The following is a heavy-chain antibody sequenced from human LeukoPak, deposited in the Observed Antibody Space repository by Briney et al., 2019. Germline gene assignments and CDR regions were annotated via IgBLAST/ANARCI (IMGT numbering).Heavy chain of an antibody. CDR3: ARGRGLGSGSYYYYFDS. J-gene: IGHJ4*02. CDR2: ISGSGYST. Sequence: GGSLRLSCAASGFTFSNYVMSWVRQAPGKGPEWVSAISGSGYSTNYSDSVKGRFTISRDNSKNTLYLQINSLRAEDTAVYYCARGRGLGSGSYYYYFDSWGQGTLVTVSS. CDR1: GFTFSNYV. V-gene: IGHV3-23*01. D-gene: IGHD3-22*01.